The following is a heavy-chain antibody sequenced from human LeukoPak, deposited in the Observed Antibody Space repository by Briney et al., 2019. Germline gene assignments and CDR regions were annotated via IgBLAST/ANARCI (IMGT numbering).Heavy chain of an antibody. V-gene: IGHV4-39*07. Sequence: SETLSLTCTVSGGSISSSSYYWGWIRQPPGKGLEWIGSIYYSGSTYYNPSLKSRVTMSVDTPKNQFSLKLSSVTAADTAVYYCARVSSGWNYMDVWGKGTTVTVSS. CDR2: IYYSGST. J-gene: IGHJ6*03. CDR3: ARVSSGWNYMDV. CDR1: GGSISSSSYY. D-gene: IGHD6-19*01.